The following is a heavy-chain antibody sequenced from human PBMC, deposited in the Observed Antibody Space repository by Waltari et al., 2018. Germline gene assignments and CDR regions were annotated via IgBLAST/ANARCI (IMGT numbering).Heavy chain of an antibody. CDR1: GYSISSGYY. V-gene: IGHV4-38-2*01. CDR2: IYHSGST. D-gene: IGHD6-13*01. J-gene: IGHJ4*02. Sequence: QVQLQESGPGLVKPSETLSLTCAVSGYSISSGYYWGWIRQPPGKGLEWIGSIYHSGSTYYNPSLKSRVTISVDTSKNQFSLKLSSVTAADTAVYYCARAASSSFDYWGQGTLVTVSS. CDR3: ARAASSSFDY.